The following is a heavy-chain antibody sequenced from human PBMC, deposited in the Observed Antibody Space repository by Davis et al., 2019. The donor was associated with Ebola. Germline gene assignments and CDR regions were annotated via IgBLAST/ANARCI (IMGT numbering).Heavy chain of an antibody. D-gene: IGHD3-22*01. CDR1: GFTFSSYS. Sequence: PGGSLRLSCAASGFTFSSYSMNWVRQAPGKGLEWVAVISYDGSNKYYADSVKGRFTISRDNSKNTLYLQMNSLRAEDTAVYYCAKGAYYYDSTEDAFDIWGQGTMVTVSS. CDR2: ISYDGSNK. CDR3: AKGAYYYDSTEDAFDI. V-gene: IGHV3-30*18. J-gene: IGHJ3*02.